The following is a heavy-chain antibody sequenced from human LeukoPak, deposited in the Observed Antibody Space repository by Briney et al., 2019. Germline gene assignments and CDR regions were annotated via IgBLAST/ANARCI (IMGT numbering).Heavy chain of an antibody. V-gene: IGHV3-30-3*01. Sequence: GGSLRLSCAASGFTFSSYAMHWVRQAPGKGLEWVAVISYDGSNKYYADSVKGRFTISRDNSKNTLYLQMNSLRAEDTAVYYCARPYCSSTSCPNWFDPWGQGTLVTVPS. CDR3: ARPYCSSTSCPNWFDP. CDR1: GFTFSSYA. D-gene: IGHD2-2*01. J-gene: IGHJ5*02. CDR2: ISYDGSNK.